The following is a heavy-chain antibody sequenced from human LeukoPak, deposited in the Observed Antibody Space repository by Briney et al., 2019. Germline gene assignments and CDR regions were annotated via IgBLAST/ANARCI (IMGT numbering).Heavy chain of an antibody. Sequence: GASVKVSCKASGYTFTGYYMHWVRQAPGQDLEWMGWINPKSGATTYAQKFQDRVTLTRDTSINTAYMDLSGLTSDDTAVFYCAKGATEGYYYYYGLDVWGQGTTVTVSS. CDR3: AKGATEGYYYYYGLDV. CDR2: INPKSGAT. J-gene: IGHJ6*02. CDR1: GYTFTGYY. V-gene: IGHV1-2*02.